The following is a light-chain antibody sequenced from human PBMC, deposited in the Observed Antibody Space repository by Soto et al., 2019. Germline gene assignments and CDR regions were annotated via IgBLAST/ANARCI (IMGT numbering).Light chain of an antibody. J-gene: IGKJ5*01. CDR3: QQRHMWPIT. Sequence: EIVMTQSPATLSVSPGERATLSCRASQSFRSLLAWYQQKPGQAPRLLIYDAYQMATGSPPRFSGSGSGTDFTLTISSLEAEDSAVYYCQQRHMWPITFGQGTRLEIK. CDR1: QSFRSL. V-gene: IGKV3-11*01. CDR2: DAY.